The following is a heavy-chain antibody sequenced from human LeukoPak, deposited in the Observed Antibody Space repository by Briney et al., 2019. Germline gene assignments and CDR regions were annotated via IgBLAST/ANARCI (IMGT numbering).Heavy chain of an antibody. Sequence: HPGGSLRLSCAASGFTFSSYSMNWVRQAPGKGLEWVSYISSSSSTIYYADSVKGRFTISRDNAKNSLYLQMNSLRAEDTAVYYCASLREPGYYYYYMDVWGKGTTVTVSS. J-gene: IGHJ6*03. V-gene: IGHV3-48*04. CDR2: ISSSSSTI. CDR1: GFTFSSYS. D-gene: IGHD1-14*01. CDR3: ASLREPGYYYYYMDV.